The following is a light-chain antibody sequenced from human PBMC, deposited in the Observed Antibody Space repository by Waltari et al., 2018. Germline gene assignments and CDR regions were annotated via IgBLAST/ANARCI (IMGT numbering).Light chain of an antibody. V-gene: IGLV2-14*03. Sequence: QSALTQPASVSGSPGQSITISCSGSRSDVGDYNYVSWYQQHPVKAPKLWMYDVSKRHSGASNRCSGSKSGNRASLTLSVLQAEDEADDYCSAFTSKRTVVVGGGTKVTGL. J-gene: IGLJ3*02. CDR3: SAFTSKRTVV. CDR2: DVS. CDR1: RSDVGDYNY.